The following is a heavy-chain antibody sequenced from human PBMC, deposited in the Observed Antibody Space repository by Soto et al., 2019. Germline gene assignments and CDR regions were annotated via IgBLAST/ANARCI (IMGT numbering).Heavy chain of an antibody. Sequence: QVQLMQSGDEVKKPGASVTISCKASGYTFTSYYIHWVRQAPRQGLEWMAIINPSGGSTNYAQKFQGRVTVTRDTSTSTVNMELSSLSSQDTAVYYCARDLTAADYWGQGTLVTVSS. CDR3: ARDLTAADY. CDR1: GYTFTSYY. V-gene: IGHV1-46*01. J-gene: IGHJ4*02. CDR2: INPSGGST. D-gene: IGHD2-21*02.